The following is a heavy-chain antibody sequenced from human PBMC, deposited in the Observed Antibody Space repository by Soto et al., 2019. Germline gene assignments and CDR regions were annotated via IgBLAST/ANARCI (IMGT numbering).Heavy chain of an antibody. D-gene: IGHD2-8*01. Sequence: QVQLVQSGAVVKKPGSSVKVSCKASGGTFSSYAISWVRQAPGQGLEWMGGIIPIFGTANYAQKFQGRVTITADESTSTAYSELSSLRSEDTAVYYCASRGRFCTNGVCYVRYYYYCMDVWGQGTTVTVSS. V-gene: IGHV1-69*01. J-gene: IGHJ6*02. CDR3: ASRGRFCTNGVCYVRYYYYCMDV. CDR1: GGTFSSYA. CDR2: IIPIFGTA.